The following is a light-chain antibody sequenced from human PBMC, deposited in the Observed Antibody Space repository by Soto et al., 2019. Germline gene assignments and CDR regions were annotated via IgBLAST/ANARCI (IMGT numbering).Light chain of an antibody. CDR2: DVT. CDR3: SSYTNINTVV. CDR1: SSDVGGYNY. J-gene: IGLJ2*01. V-gene: IGLV2-14*01. Sequence: QSALTQPASVSGSPGQSITISCTGTSSDVGGYNYVSWYQQHPGKAPKLMIYDVTNRPSGVSNRFSGSKSANTASLTISGLQAEDEADYYCSSYTNINTVVFGGGTKLTVL.